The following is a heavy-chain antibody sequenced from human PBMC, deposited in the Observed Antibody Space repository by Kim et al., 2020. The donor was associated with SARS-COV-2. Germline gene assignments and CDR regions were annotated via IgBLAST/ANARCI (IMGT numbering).Heavy chain of an antibody. V-gene: IGHV3-53*01. J-gene: IGHJ6*02. Sequence: GGSLRLSCAASGFTVSSNYMNWVRQAPGKGLEWVSVIYSGGSTYYTDSVKGRFTISRDNSKNTLYLQMNSLRAEDTAVYYCARDDRGTRPYYYYYGMDVWGQGTTVTVSS. CDR2: IYSGGST. D-gene: IGHD6-25*01. CDR3: ARDDRGTRPYYYYYGMDV. CDR1: GFTVSSNY.